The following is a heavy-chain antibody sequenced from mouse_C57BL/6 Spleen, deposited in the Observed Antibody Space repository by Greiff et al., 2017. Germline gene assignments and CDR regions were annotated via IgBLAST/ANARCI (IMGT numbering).Heavy chain of an antibody. CDR2: ISSGSSTI. CDR1: GFTFSDYG. V-gene: IGHV5-17*01. J-gene: IGHJ4*01. CDR3: ASAGNAMDY. Sequence: EVQLVESGGGLVKPGGSLKLSCAASGFTFSDYGMHWVRQAPEKGLEWVAYISSGSSTIYYADTVKGRFTISRDNAKNTLFLQMTSLRSEDTAMYYCASAGNAMDYWGQGTSVTVSS.